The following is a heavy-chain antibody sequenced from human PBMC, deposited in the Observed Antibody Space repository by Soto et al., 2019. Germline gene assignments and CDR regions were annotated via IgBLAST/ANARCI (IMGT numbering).Heavy chain of an antibody. CDR1: GGSIISGDYY. V-gene: IGHV4-30-4*08. CDR3: ARDKITGLFDY. Sequence: SETLSLTCTVSGGSIISGDYYWSWIRQPPGKGLEWIGYIYYSGDTSYNPSLKSRVTISIDTSKNQFSLKLTSVTAADTAVYYCARDKITGLFDYWGQGTLVTVSS. D-gene: IGHD2-8*02. J-gene: IGHJ4*02. CDR2: IYYSGDT.